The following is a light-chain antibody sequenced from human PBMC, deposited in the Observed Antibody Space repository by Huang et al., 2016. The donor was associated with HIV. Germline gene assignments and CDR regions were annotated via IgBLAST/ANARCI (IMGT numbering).Light chain of an antibody. CDR3: QQYNNWPPWT. CDR1: QSVSTN. CDR2: GAF. Sequence: EIVMTQSPATLSVSPGERATLSCRASQSVSTNLAWYHQKPGQAPRLLIYGAFIRATGSPARFSGSGSGTEFTLTISSLQSEDFAVYYCQQYNNWPPWTFGQGTKVEIK. J-gene: IGKJ1*01. V-gene: IGKV3-15*01.